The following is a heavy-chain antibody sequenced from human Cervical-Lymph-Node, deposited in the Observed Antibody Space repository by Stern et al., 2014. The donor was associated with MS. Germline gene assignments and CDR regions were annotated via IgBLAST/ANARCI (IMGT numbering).Heavy chain of an antibody. J-gene: IGHJ4*02. CDR2: ISAYNGNT. CDR3: ARAAGILDF. CDR1: GYTSTSYG. Sequence: QVKLVESGNEVKKPGDSVKVSCEASGYTSTSYGISWVRQAPGQGLEWMGWISAYNGNTNYEQKFQDRVIMTTDTSTSTVYMELRNLRSDDAALYYCARAAGILDFWGQGTLVTVSS. V-gene: IGHV1-18*01. D-gene: IGHD1-1*01.